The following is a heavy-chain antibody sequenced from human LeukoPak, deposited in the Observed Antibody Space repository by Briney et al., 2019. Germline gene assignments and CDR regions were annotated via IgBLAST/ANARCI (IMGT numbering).Heavy chain of an antibody. J-gene: IGHJ6*03. V-gene: IGHV1-2*02. CDR3: ARGYGDRYYYYMDV. Sequence: ASVKVSCKASGYTFTGYYMHWVRQAPGQGLGRMGWINPNSGGTNYAQKFQGRVTMTRDTSISTAYMELSRLRSDDTAVYYCARGYGDRYYYYMDVWGKGTTVTVSS. CDR2: INPNSGGT. D-gene: IGHD4-17*01. CDR1: GYTFTGYY.